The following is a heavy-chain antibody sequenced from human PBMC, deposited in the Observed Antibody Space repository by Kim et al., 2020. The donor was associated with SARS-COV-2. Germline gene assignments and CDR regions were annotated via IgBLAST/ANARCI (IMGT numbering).Heavy chain of an antibody. CDR3: ARGGSSPPHDYYYYGMDV. CDR2: INHSGST. D-gene: IGHD6-6*01. Sequence: SETLSLTCAVYGGSFSGYYWSWIRQPPGKGLEWIGEINHSGSTNYNPSLKSRVTISVDTSKNQFSLKLSSVTAADTAVYYCARGGSSPPHDYYYYGMDVWGQGTTVTVSS. CDR1: GGSFSGYY. J-gene: IGHJ6*02. V-gene: IGHV4-34*01.